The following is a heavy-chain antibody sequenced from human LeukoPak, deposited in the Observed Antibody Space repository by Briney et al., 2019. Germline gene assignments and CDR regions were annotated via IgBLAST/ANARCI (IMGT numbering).Heavy chain of an antibody. D-gene: IGHD5-12*01. J-gene: IGHJ4*02. V-gene: IGHV3-9*01. CDR3: AKDTTVGWLHVGGYFDY. CDR1: GFTFDDYA. Sequence: GGSLRLSCAASGFTFDDYAMHWVRQAPGKGLEWASGISWNSGSIGYADSVKGRFAISRDNAKNSLYLQMNSLRAEDTALYYCAKDTTVGWLHVGGYFDYWGQGTLVTVSS. CDR2: ISWNSGSI.